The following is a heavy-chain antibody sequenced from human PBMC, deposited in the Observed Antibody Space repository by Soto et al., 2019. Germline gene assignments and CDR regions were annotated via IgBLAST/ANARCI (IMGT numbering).Heavy chain of an antibody. V-gene: IGHV6-1*01. CDR1: GDSVSSNSAA. J-gene: IGHJ4*02. D-gene: IGHD3-10*01. CDR3: ARDPYYGSGSYYTRDYYFDY. CDR2: TYYRSKWYN. Sequence: QSQTLSLTCAISGDSVSSNSAAWNWIRQSPSRGLEWLGRTYYRSKWYNDYAVSVKSRITINPDTSKNQFSLQLNSVTPEDTAVYYCARDPYYGSGSYYTRDYYFDYWGQGTLVTVSS.